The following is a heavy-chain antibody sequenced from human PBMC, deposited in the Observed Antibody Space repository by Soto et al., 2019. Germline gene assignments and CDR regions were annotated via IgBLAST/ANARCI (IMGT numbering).Heavy chain of an antibody. CDR2: INAGNGNT. D-gene: IGHD3-9*01. Sequence: GASVKVSCKASGYTFTSYAMHWVRQAPGQRLEWMGWINAGNGNTKYSQKLQGRVTITRDTSASTAYMELSSLRSEDTAVYYCARERGRTYYDILTGYSGTLAFDYWGQGTLVTVSS. J-gene: IGHJ4*02. CDR3: ARERGRTYYDILTGYSGTLAFDY. V-gene: IGHV1-3*01. CDR1: GYTFTSYA.